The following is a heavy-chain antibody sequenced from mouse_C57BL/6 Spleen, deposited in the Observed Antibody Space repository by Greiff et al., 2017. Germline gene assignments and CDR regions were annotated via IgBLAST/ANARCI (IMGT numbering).Heavy chain of an antibody. V-gene: IGHV1-52*01. J-gene: IGHJ2*01. Sequence: QVQLQQPGAELVRPGSSVKLSCKASGYTFTSYWMHWVKQRPIQGLEWIGNIDPSDSETHYNQKFKDKSTLTVDKSSSTAYMQLSSLTSEDSAVYYCARGGGDVGYWGQGTTLTVSS. D-gene: IGHD3-3*01. CDR3: ARGGGDVGY. CDR1: GYTFTSYW. CDR2: IDPSDSET.